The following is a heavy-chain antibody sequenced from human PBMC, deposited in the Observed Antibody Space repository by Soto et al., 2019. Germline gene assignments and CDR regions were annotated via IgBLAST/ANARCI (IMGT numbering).Heavy chain of an antibody. D-gene: IGHD3-3*01. CDR2: ISSNGGST. Sequence: GGSLRLSCSASGFTFSSYAMHWVRQAPGKGLEYVSAISSNGGSTYYADSVKGRFTISRDNPKNTLYLQMSSLRAEDTAVYYCVKDPDYDFWSGYQENWFDPWGQGPLVTVSS. V-gene: IGHV3-64D*06. CDR3: VKDPDYDFWSGYQENWFDP. J-gene: IGHJ5*02. CDR1: GFTFSSYA.